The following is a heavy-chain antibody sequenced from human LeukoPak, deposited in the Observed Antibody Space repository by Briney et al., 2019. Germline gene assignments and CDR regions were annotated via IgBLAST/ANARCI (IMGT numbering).Heavy chain of an antibody. D-gene: IGHD3-10*01. CDR3: AREEYYHGSGSYYDYYYYYGMDV. CDR1: GGTFSSYA. V-gene: IGHV1-69*13. CDR2: IIPIFGTA. J-gene: IGHJ6*02. Sequence: ASVKVSCKASGGTFSSYAISWVRQAPGQGLEWMGGIIPIFGTANYAQKFQGRVTITADEPTSTAYMELSSLRSEDTAVYYCAREEYYHGSGSYYDYYYYYGMDVWGQGTTVTVSS.